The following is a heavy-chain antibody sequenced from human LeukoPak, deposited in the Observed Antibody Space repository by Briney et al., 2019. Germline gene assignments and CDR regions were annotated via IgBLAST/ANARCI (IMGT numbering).Heavy chain of an antibody. CDR2: ISYDGTDE. Sequence: GGSLRLSCTASGFIFSYYAMHWVRQAPGKGLEWVAIISYDGTDENFADSVEGRFTISRDNSMNTLYLQMNSLRHEDTAVYFCAKGGVVTGTKYALEYWGQGTLVTVSS. J-gene: IGHJ4*02. D-gene: IGHD1-7*01. CDR1: GFIFSYYA. CDR3: AKGGVVTGTKYALEY. V-gene: IGHV3-30*01.